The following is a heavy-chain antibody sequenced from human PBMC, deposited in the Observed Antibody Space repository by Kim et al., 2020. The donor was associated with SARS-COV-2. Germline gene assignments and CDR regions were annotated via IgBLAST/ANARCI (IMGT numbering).Heavy chain of an antibody. Sequence: GGSLRLSCAASGFTFSSYSMNWVRQAPGKGLEWVSSISSSSSYIYYADSVKGRFTISRDNAKNSLYLQMNSLRAEDTAVYYCARDMVREGIDYYYGMDVWGQGTTVTVSS. CDR1: GFTFSSYS. D-gene: IGHD3-10*01. J-gene: IGHJ6*02. CDR3: ARDMVREGIDYYYGMDV. CDR2: ISSSSSYI. V-gene: IGHV3-21*01.